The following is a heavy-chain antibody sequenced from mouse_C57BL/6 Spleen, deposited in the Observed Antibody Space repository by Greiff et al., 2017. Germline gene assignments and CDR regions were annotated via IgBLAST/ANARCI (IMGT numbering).Heavy chain of an antibody. Sequence: PLQQSGAELARPGASVKLSCKASGYTFTSYGISWVKQRTGQGLEWIGEIYPRSGNTYYNEKFKGKATLTADKSSSTAYMELRSLTSEDSAVYFCARDNYGSSYGWYFDVWGTGTTVTVSS. D-gene: IGHD1-1*01. CDR2: IYPRSGNT. J-gene: IGHJ1*03. CDR3: ARDNYGSSYGWYFDV. V-gene: IGHV1-81*01. CDR1: GYTFTSYG.